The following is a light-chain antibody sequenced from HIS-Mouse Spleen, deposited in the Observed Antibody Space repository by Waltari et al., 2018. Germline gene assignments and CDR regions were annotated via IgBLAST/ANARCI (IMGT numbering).Light chain of an antibody. J-gene: IGLJ3*02. V-gene: IGLV2-23*01. CDR3: CSYAGSSTYWV. CDR2: EGR. CDR1: RSDVGSYNL. Sequence: QSALTQPASVSGSPGQSITISCPGTRSDVGSYNLFSWYQQHPGKAPKLMIYEGRKRPSGVSNRFSGSKSGNTASLTSSGLQAEDEADYYCCSYAGSSTYWVFGGGTKLTVL.